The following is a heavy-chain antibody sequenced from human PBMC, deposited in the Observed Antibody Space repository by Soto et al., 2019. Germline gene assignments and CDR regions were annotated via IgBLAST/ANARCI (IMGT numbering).Heavy chain of an antibody. Sequence: DVQLVESGGGFIQPWESLRLACAAFGLTISGKKYVAWVRQAPGKGLEWVSALYDVDGSFYADSWTGRFTTSSDSSKTTVYLQLNDLRPDDTAVYYCATWHEREPAFDVWGQGTTVTISS. D-gene: IGHD1-1*01. J-gene: IGHJ3*01. CDR2: LYDVDGS. CDR1: GLTISGKKY. V-gene: IGHV3-53*01. CDR3: ATWHEREPAFDV.